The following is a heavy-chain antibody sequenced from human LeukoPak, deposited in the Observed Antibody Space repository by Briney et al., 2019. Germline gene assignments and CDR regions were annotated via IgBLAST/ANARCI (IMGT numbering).Heavy chain of an antibody. D-gene: IGHD3-22*01. CDR3: ARAPLDSSGNHWGVWFDP. J-gene: IGHJ5*02. Sequence: GESLKISCKGSGYIFTNYWIGWVRQMPGKGLEWMGIIYPGASDIRYSPSFQGQVTISADKSISTAYLQWSSLKASDTAIYYCARAPLDSSGNHWGVWFDPWGQGTLVTVSS. V-gene: IGHV5-51*01. CDR2: IYPGASDI. CDR1: GYIFTNYW.